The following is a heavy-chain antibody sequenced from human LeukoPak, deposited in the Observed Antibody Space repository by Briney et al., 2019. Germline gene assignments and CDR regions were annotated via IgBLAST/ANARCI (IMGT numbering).Heavy chain of an antibody. Sequence: QTGGSLRLSCAASGFTFSIYWMSWVRQDPGKGLEWVANIKQDGSEEYYVDSVKGRFTISRDNAKNSLYLQMNSLRADDTAVYYCARDHGSGSFDDYWGQGTLVTVS. J-gene: IGHJ4*02. CDR1: GFTFSIYW. V-gene: IGHV3-7*01. CDR2: IKQDGSEE. CDR3: ARDHGSGSFDDY. D-gene: IGHD3-10*01.